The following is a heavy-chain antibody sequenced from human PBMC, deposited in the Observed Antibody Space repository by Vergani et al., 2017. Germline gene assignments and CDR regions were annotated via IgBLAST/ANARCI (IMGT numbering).Heavy chain of an antibody. CDR1: GFTFSSYS. CDR2: ISSSSSYI. D-gene: IGHD2-2*02. V-gene: IGHV3-21*01. Sequence: EVQLVESGGGLVKPGGSLRLSCAASGFTFSSYSMNWVRQAPGKGLEWVSSISSSSSYIYYADSVKGRFTISRDNAKNSLYLQMNSLRAEDTAVYYCARGVGCSSTSCYRNWFDPWSQGTLVTVSS. CDR3: ARGVGCSSTSCYRNWFDP. J-gene: IGHJ5*02.